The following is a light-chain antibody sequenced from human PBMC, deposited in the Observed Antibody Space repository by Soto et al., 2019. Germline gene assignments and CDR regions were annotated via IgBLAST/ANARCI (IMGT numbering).Light chain of an antibody. CDR3: QQINSFPLT. J-gene: IGKJ4*01. CDR2: AAS. Sequence: DIQLTQSPSFLSASVGDRVTITCRASQGISSSLAWYQQKPGRAPELLIYAASTLQSGVPSRFSGSGSGTEFTLTISSLQPEDFATYYSQQINSFPLTFGGGTKVEIK. V-gene: IGKV1-9*01. CDR1: QGISSS.